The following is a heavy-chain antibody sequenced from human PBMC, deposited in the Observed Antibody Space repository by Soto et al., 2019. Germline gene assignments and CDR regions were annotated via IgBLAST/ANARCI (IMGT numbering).Heavy chain of an antibody. J-gene: IGHJ6*02. V-gene: IGHV4-61*01. D-gene: IGHD3-3*01. Sequence: SETLSLTCTVSGGSVSSESHYWSWIRQTPGKGLEWIEYIYYTASTNYNPSLKGRVTMSVDTSRDQVSLRLRSVTRADTAVYYCARDQDDFRSGSYYYAMEVWGQGTKVTVSS. CDR2: IYYTAST. CDR3: ARDQDDFRSGSYYYAMEV. CDR1: GGSVSSESHY.